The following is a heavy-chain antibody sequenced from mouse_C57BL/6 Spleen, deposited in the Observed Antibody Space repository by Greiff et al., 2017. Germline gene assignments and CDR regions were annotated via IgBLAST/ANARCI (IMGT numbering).Heavy chain of an antibody. CDR3: ARETVTGGFDY. V-gene: IGHV1-39*01. Sequence: EVQLQQSGPELVKPGASVKISCKASGYSFTDYNMNWVKQSNGKSLEWIGVINPNYGTTSYNQNLKGKATLTVDQSSSTAYMQLNSLTSEASEVYYCARETVTGGFDYWGQGTTLTVSS. CDR1: GYSFTDYN. CDR2: INPNYGTT. D-gene: IGHD4-1*01. J-gene: IGHJ2*01.